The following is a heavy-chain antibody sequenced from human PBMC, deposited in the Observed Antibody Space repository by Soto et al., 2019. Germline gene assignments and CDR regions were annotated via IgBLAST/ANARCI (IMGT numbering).Heavy chain of an antibody. CDR3: ARDTRDYYDSSGSHDAFDI. Sequence: ASVTVSCKASGYTFTSYGISWVRQAPGQGLEWMGWISAYNGNTNYAQKLQGRVTMTTDTSTSTAYMELRSLRSDDAAVYYCARDTRDYYDSSGSHDAFDIWGQGTMVTVPS. J-gene: IGHJ3*02. CDR1: GYTFTSYG. D-gene: IGHD3-22*01. V-gene: IGHV1-18*04. CDR2: ISAYNGNT.